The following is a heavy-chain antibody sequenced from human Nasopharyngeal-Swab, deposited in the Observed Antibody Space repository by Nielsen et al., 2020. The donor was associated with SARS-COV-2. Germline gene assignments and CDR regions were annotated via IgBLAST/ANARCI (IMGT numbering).Heavy chain of an antibody. Sequence: SETLSLTCTVSGYSISSGYCWGWIRQPPGKGLEWIGSIYHSGSTYYNPSLKSRVTISVDTSKNPFSLKLSSVTAADTAVYYCAREGYSYGNNWFDPWGQGTLVTVSS. J-gene: IGHJ5*02. V-gene: IGHV4-38-2*02. D-gene: IGHD5-18*01. CDR2: IYHSGST. CDR3: AREGYSYGNNWFDP. CDR1: GYSISSGYC.